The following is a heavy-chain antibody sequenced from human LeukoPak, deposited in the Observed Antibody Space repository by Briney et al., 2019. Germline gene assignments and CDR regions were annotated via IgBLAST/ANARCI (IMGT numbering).Heavy chain of an antibody. CDR2: INVDGSEK. CDR3: AIHWNGSDTAFDH. Sequence: GGSLRLSCAASGFSFTAYWMSWVRQAPGKGLEWVANINVDGSEKYYVDSEKGRFTISRDNAKHSLSLQMSGPRAEDTAVYYCAIHWNGSDTAFDHWGQGTLVTVSS. V-gene: IGHV3-7*05. J-gene: IGHJ4*02. D-gene: IGHD1-1*01. CDR1: GFSFTAYW.